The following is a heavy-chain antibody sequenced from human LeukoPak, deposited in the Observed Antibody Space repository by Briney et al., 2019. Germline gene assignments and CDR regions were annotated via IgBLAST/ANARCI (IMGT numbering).Heavy chain of an antibody. Sequence: GGSLRLSCAASGSTFSSYAMSWVRQAPGKGLEWVSAISGSGGSTYYADSVKGRFTISRDNSKNTLYLQMNSLRAEDTAVYYCAKDSRSGSYRIFDYWGQGTLVTVSS. CDR2: ISGSGGST. CDR1: GSTFSSYA. V-gene: IGHV3-23*01. D-gene: IGHD1-26*01. J-gene: IGHJ4*02. CDR3: AKDSRSGSYRIFDY.